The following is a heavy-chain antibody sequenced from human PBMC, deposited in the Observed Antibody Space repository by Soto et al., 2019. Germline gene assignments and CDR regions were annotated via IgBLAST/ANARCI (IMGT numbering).Heavy chain of an antibody. CDR3: ARLNGYCVSTKCHGYHGMDV. J-gene: IGHJ6*02. V-gene: IGHV4-39*01. D-gene: IGHD2-2*03. CDR1: GGSVSSNSYS. CDR2: IYSSENT. Sequence: SETLSLSCTVSGGSVSSNSYSWGWIRQSPGKGLEWIGTIYSSENTYYNPSLLSRVTISVDTSKNEFSLRLSSVTAADTAVYYCARLNGYCVSTKCHGYHGMDVWRRGTTVT.